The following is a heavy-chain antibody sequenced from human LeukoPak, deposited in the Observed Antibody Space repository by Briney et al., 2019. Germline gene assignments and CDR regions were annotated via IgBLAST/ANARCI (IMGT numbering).Heavy chain of an antibody. J-gene: IGHJ4*02. CDR1: GYTFTGYY. CDR2: INPNSGGT. D-gene: IGHD5-24*01. V-gene: IGHV1-2*02. Sequence: ASVKVSCKASGYTFTGYYMHWVRQAPGQGLEWMGWINPNSGGTNYAQKFQGRVTMTRDTSISTAYMELSRLRSDDTAVYYCARDLRSRWLQSDYWGQGTLVTVSS. CDR3: ARDLRSRWLQSDY.